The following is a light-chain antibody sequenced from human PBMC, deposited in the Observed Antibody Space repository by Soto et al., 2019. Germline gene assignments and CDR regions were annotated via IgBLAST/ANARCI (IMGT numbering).Light chain of an antibody. J-gene: IGKJ1*01. Sequence: IHLTQSPSSLSASVLDIGTITFRASQGISSYLGWYQQKPGKAPNLLIYDASTLHSGVPSRFSGGGSGTDFTLTISNLQPDDSASYYCQQYNSYSWTFGQGTKVDIK. V-gene: IGKV1-9*01. CDR2: DAS. CDR1: QGISSY. CDR3: QQYNSYSWT.